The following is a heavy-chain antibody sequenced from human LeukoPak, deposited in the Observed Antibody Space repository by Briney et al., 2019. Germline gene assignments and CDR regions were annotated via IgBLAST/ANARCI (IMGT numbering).Heavy chain of an antibody. J-gene: IGHJ4*02. CDR2: VNPDSGGT. Sequence: ASVKVSCKSSGYTFTTYYIHWVRQAPGQGLEWMGWVNPDSGGTNYAQNFQGWVTLTRDTSISTAYMELSSLRSDDTAVYYCARETGRDGYKDLDYWGQGTLVTVSS. CDR3: ARETGRDGYKDLDY. V-gene: IGHV1-2*04. D-gene: IGHD5-24*01. CDR1: GYTFTTYY.